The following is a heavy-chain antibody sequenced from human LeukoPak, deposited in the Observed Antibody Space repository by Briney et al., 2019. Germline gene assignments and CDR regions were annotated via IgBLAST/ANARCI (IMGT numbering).Heavy chain of an antibody. J-gene: IGHJ4*02. D-gene: IGHD6-13*01. Sequence: GGSLRLSCAASGFTFSIYSMNWVRQAPGKGLEWVSYISGSSVTIYYADSVKGRFTISRDNAKNSLYLQMNSLRAEDTAVYYCARTAGTLDYWGQGTLVTVSS. CDR3: ARTAGTLDY. CDR2: ISGSSVTI. CDR1: GFTFSIYS. V-gene: IGHV3-48*04.